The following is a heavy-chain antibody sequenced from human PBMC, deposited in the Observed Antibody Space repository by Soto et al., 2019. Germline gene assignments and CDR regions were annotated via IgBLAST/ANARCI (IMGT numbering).Heavy chain of an antibody. D-gene: IGHD3-3*01. CDR2: ISETGKNT. V-gene: IGHV3-23*01. J-gene: IGHJ6*02. CDR1: GFTFRTYG. CDR3: AKDRATNFGVIWKYGMDV. Sequence: EVQLLESGGDLVQPGGSLRLSCSATGFTFRTYGMAWVRQAPGKGLEWVSGISETGKNTNYADSVRGRFTISRNNCKNTLYLRMNTLRAEDTAVYYCAKDRATNFGVIWKYGMDVWGPGTTVSVSS.